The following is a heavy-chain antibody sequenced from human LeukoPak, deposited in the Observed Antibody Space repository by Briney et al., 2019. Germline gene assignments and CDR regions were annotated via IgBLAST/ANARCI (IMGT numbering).Heavy chain of an antibody. J-gene: IGHJ5*02. CDR3: ARDAFPGSGVNGATNRFYH. CDR1: GLTFSAYA. Sequence: GGSLSLCCTASGLTFSAYAIHWVRQAPGKGLEWVAVMSYDENNKYYSESVKGRFTISRDNSKNTLYLQMDSLRTEDTAVYYCARDAFPGSGVNGATNRFYHWGEGTLVTVSS. D-gene: IGHD3-10*01. CDR2: MSYDENNK. V-gene: IGHV3-30-3*01.